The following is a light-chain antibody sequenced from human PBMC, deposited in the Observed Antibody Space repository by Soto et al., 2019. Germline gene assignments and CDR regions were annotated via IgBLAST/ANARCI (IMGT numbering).Light chain of an antibody. CDR2: ETS. Sequence: QMTTFPFTLSGSDGDRVTITCRASQSISRWLAWSQQQPGKAPKILIYETSSLEDGVPSRFTAIGSGTEFPLPISSLHPEDFATYDCQQYNSYSPFDQGARLELK. CDR3: QQYNSYSP. J-gene: IGKJ5*01. CDR1: QSISRW. V-gene: IGKV1-5*03.